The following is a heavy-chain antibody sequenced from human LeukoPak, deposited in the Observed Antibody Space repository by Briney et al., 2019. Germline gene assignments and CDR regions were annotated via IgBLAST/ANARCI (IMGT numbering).Heavy chain of an antibody. Sequence: SETLSLTCTVSGHSISISSYYCGWIRQPPAKGLEWIGRIYYSGSTYYNPSLKSRDTISVDTSKNQCSLKLSFVTAADTAVYYCASRRTYYYDSSGYKKIDYWGQGTLVTVSS. CDR2: IYYSGST. J-gene: IGHJ4*02. CDR1: GHSISISSYY. V-gene: IGHV4-39*01. D-gene: IGHD3-22*01. CDR3: ASRRTYYYDSSGYKKIDY.